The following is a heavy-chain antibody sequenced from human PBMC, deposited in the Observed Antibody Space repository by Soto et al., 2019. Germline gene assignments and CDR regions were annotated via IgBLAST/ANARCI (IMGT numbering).Heavy chain of an antibody. J-gene: IGHJ6*02. CDR2: IIPIFGTA. Sequence: ASVKVSCKASGGTFSSYAISWVRQAPGQGLEWMGGIIPIFGTANYAQKFQGRVTITADESTSTAYMELSSLRSEDTAVYYCTRGSDSGSYYRHYYYGMDVWGQGTTVTVSS. V-gene: IGHV1-69*13. D-gene: IGHD1-26*01. CDR3: TRGSDSGSYYRHYYYGMDV. CDR1: GGTFSSYA.